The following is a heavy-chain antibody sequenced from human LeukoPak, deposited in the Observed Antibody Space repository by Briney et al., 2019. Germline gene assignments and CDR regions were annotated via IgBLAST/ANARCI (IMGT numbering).Heavy chain of an antibody. J-gene: IGHJ4*02. D-gene: IGHD4/OR15-4a*01. CDR3: ARQDYGANSADY. CDR2: IYHSGST. V-gene: IGHV4-38-2*02. Sequence: SETLSFTCTVSDYSVSSGYYWGWIRQPPGKGLEWIGSIYHSGSTYYNPSLKSRVTISVVASKNQFSLRLTSVTAADTAMYYCARQDYGANSADYWGQGTLVTVSS. CDR1: DYSVSSGYY.